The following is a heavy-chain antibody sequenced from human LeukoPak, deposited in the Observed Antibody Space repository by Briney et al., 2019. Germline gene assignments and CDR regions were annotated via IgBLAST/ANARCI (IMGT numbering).Heavy chain of an antibody. CDR1: GGSISNCY. V-gene: IGHV4-59*01. D-gene: IGHD6-19*01. CDR2: IYYSGST. J-gene: IGHJ4*02. Sequence: PSETLSLTCTVSGGSISNCYWSWIRQPPGKGLEWIGYIYYSGSTNYNPSLKSRVTISVDTSKNQFSLKLSSVTAADTAVYYCAGLSSGWYKVDYWGQGTLVTVSS. CDR3: AGLSSGWYKVDY.